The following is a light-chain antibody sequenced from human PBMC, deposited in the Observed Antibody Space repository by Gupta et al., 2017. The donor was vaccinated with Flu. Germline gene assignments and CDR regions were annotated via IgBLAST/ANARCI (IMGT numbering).Light chain of an antibody. CDR1: QDISNY. CDR3: QQDDNLPNT. V-gene: IGKV1-33*01. Sequence: DIRMTQSRSSLSASVEARVNITCQTSQDISNYLNWYQQKPGKAPKLLIYDVSNLETGVPSRFSGSGSGTEFTGTISSLKPKDIAIYYGQQDDNLPNTFGHGTRLEIK. J-gene: IGKJ5*01. CDR2: DVS.